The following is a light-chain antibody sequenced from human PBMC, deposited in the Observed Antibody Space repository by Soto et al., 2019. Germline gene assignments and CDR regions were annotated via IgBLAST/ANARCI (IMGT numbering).Light chain of an antibody. J-gene: IGKJ1*01. CDR2: GVS. V-gene: IGKV3-20*01. CDR3: QQYGTYPRT. CDR1: KSVRSSY. Sequence: EIVLTQSPGTLSLSPGERATLSCRASKSVRSSYFAWYQQKLGQAPRLLIYGVSNRATGIPDRFSGIGSGTDFTLTISRRESEDFAVDYGQQYGTYPRTFGQGTKVEIK.